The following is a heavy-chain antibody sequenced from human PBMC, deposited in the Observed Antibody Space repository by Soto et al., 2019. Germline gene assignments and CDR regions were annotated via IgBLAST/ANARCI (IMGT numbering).Heavy chain of an antibody. Sequence: LSETLSLTCTVSGGSISSSIYYWGWIRQPPGRGLEWIGIIDYSGTTYYNPSLKSRLTMSADTSKNHFSLNLSSVTAADTAVYYCARGTGRDYYVSSGYLKVGLAYAFDIWGQGTMVTVSS. V-gene: IGHV4-39*02. CDR2: IDYSGTT. CDR3: ARGTGRDYYVSSGYLKVGLAYAFDI. D-gene: IGHD3-22*01. J-gene: IGHJ3*02. CDR1: GGSISSSIYY.